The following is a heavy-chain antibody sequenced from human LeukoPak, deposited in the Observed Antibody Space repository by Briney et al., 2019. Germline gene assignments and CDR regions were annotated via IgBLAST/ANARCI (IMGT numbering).Heavy chain of an antibody. Sequence: ASVKVSCKVSGYTLTELSMHWVRQAPGKGLEWMGGFDPEDGETIYAQKFQGRVTMTEDTSTDTAYMELSSLRSEDTAVYYCATPKGGQTAGAFDIWGQGTMVTVSS. V-gene: IGHV1-24*01. CDR2: FDPEDGET. CDR3: ATPKGGQTAGAFDI. D-gene: IGHD3-16*01. J-gene: IGHJ3*02. CDR1: GYTLTELS.